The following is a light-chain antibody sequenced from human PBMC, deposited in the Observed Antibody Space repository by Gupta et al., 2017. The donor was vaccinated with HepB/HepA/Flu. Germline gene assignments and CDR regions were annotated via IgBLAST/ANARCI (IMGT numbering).Light chain of an antibody. CDR3: QQSYSTPIT. V-gene: IGKV1-39*01. Sequence: DIQITQSPSSLSASVGDRVTITCRASQSISSYLNWYQQKPGKAPKLLIYAASSLQSGVPSRFSGSGSGTDFTLTISRLQPEDFATYYCQQSYSTPITFGRGTKVEIK. CDR1: QSISSY. J-gene: IGKJ4*01. CDR2: AAS.